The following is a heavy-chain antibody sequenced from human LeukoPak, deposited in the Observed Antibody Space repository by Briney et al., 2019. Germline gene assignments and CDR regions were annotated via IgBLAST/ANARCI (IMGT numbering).Heavy chain of an antibody. CDR1: GGSISSSSYY. D-gene: IGHD3-16*01. CDR3: ARVPRNDRRYGGGRGYFDY. J-gene: IGHJ4*02. CDR2: IYYSGST. Sequence: TSSETLSLTCTVSGGSISSSSYYWGWIRQPPGKGLEWIGSIYYSGSTYYNPSLKSRVTISVDTSKNQFSLQLNSVTPEDTAVYYCARVPRNDRRYGGGRGYFDYWGQGTLVTVSS. V-gene: IGHV4-39*07.